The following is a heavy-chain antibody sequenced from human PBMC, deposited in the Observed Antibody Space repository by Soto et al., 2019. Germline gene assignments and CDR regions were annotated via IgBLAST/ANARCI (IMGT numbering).Heavy chain of an antibody. J-gene: IGHJ4*02. V-gene: IGHV4-39*01. D-gene: IGHD1-7*01. CDR2: IYYSGST. CDR3: ARQKLLELLT. Sequence: PSETLSLTCTVSGGSISSSSYYWGWIRQPPGKGLEWIGSIYYSGSTYYNPSLKSRVTISVDTSKNQFSLKLSSVTAADTAVYYCARQKLLELLTWGQGTLVNVSS. CDR1: GGSISSSSYY.